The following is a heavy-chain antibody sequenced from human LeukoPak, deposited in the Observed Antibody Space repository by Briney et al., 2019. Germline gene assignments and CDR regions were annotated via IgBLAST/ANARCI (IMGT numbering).Heavy chain of an antibody. J-gene: IGHJ6*03. Sequence: RGSLRLSCAASGFTFSSYAMSWVRQAPGKGLEWVSAISGSGGSTYYADSVKGRFTISRDNSKNTLYLQMNSLRAEDTAVYYCAKGHIGGGPLDSTNYYYMDVWGKGTTVTVSS. CDR1: GFTFSSYA. V-gene: IGHV3-23*01. CDR3: AKGHIGGGPLDSTNYYYMDV. CDR2: ISGSGGST. D-gene: IGHD3-16*01.